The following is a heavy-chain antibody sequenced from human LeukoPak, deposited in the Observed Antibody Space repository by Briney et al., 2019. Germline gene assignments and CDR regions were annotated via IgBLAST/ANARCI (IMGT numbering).Heavy chain of an antibody. CDR2: IDDNGST. CDR1: GFTVSNNY. V-gene: IGHV4-59*08. CDR3: ATQVNWGSRAVFDF. J-gene: IGHJ4*02. D-gene: IGHD7-27*01. Sequence: GSLRLSCAASGFTVSNNYMTWVRQAPGKGLEWIGYIDDNGSTNFNPSLKSRVTMSVDTPKNEFSLKLSSMTAADTAVYYCATQVNWGSRAVFDFWGQGALVTVSS.